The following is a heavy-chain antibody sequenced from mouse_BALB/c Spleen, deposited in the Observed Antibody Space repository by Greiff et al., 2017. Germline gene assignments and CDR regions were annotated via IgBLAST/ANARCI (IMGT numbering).Heavy chain of an antibody. Sequence: QVQLKQSGPGLVQPSQSLSITCTVSGFSLTSYGVHWVRQSPGKGLEWLGVIWSGGSTDYNAAFISRLSISKDNSKSQVFFKMNSLQANDTAIYYCARDGYDGTDYAMDYWGQGTSVTVSS. CDR1: GFSLTSYG. J-gene: IGHJ4*01. D-gene: IGHD2-2*01. V-gene: IGHV2-2*02. CDR3: ARDGYDGTDYAMDY. CDR2: IWSGGST.